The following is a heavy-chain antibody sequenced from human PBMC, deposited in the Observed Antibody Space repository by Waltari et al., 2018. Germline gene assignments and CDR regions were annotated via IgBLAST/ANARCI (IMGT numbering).Heavy chain of an antibody. CDR3: ARDGYSGAFDI. D-gene: IGHD5-12*01. Sequence: QLQLQESGPGLVKPSETLSLTCTVSGGSISSSSYYWGWIRQPPGKGLEWIGSIYYSGSTYYNPSLKSRVTISVDTSKNQFSLKLSSVTAADTAVYYCARDGYSGAFDIWGQGTMVTVSS. CDR1: GGSISSSSYY. CDR2: IYYSGST. V-gene: IGHV4-39*02. J-gene: IGHJ3*02.